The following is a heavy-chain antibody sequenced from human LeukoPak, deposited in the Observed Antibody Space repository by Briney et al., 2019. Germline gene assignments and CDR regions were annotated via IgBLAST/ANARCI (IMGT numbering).Heavy chain of an antibody. V-gene: IGHV3-33*01. Sequence: GGSLRHSCAASGFTFSGSSMHWVRQAPGKGLEWVAVIWYDGSNKNYVDSVKGRFTISRDNPKNTLYLQMNSLRAEDTAVYYCTRGKNFRADAFDIWGQGTMVTVSS. CDR3: TRGKNFRADAFDI. J-gene: IGHJ3*02. CDR1: GFTFSGSS. CDR2: IWYDGSNK. D-gene: IGHD2/OR15-2a*01.